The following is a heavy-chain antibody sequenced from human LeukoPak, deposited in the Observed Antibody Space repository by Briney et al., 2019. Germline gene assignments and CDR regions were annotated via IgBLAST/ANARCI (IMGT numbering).Heavy chain of an antibody. V-gene: IGHV1-69*04. D-gene: IGHD3-10*01. CDR3: ARVVVYGSGSPYYHYYGMDV. CDR2: IIPILGIA. J-gene: IGHJ6*02. Sequence: GASVKVSCKASGGTFSSYAISWVRQAPGQGLEWMGRIIPILGIANYAQKLQGRVTMTTDTSTSTAYMELRSLRSDDTAVYYCARVVVYGSGSPYYHYYGMDVWGQGTTVTVSS. CDR1: GGTFSSYA.